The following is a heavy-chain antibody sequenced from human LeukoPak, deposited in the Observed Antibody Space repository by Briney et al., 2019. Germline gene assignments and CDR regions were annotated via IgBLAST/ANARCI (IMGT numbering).Heavy chain of an antibody. V-gene: IGHV3-23*01. J-gene: IGHJ4*02. CDR3: AKPYDFWSGYFPG. CDR1: GFTFSSYA. CDR2: ISGSGGST. Sequence: GGSLRLSCAASGFTFSSYAMSWVRQAPGKGLEWVSAISGSGGSTYYADSVKGRFTISRDNSKNTLYLQMNSLRAEDTAVYHCAKPYDFWSGYFPGWGQGTLVTVSS. D-gene: IGHD3-3*01.